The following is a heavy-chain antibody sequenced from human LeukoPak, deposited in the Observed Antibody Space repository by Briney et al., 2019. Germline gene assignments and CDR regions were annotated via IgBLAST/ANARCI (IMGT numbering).Heavy chain of an antibody. V-gene: IGHV3-21*01. D-gene: IGHD2-2*01. CDR1: GFTFSSYS. CDR2: ISSSSSYI. J-gene: IGHJ6*02. CDR3: ARDRDLGVVVVPAAMRGNYYYYGMDV. Sequence: PGGSLRLSCAASGFTFSSYSMNWVRQAPGKGLEWVSSISSSSSYIYYADSVKGRFTISRDNAKNSLYLQMNSLRAEDTAVYYCARDRDLGVVVVPAAMRGNYYYYGMDVWGQGTTVTVSS.